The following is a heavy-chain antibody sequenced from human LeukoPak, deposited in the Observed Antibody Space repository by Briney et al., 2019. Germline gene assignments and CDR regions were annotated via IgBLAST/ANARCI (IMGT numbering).Heavy chain of an antibody. CDR1: GFTFDDYG. V-gene: IGHV3-9*01. D-gene: IGHD5-18*01. Sequence: PGRSLRLSCAASGFTFDDYGMHWVRQAPGKGLEWVSGISWNSGSIGYADSVKGRFTISRDNAKNSLYLQVNSLRAEDTALYYCAKDIRGYGFYWGQGTLVTVSS. CDR2: ISWNSGSI. CDR3: AKDIRGYGFY. J-gene: IGHJ4*02.